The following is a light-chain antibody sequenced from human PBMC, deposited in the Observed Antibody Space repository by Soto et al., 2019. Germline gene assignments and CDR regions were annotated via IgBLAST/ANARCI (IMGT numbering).Light chain of an antibody. CDR2: DVT. J-gene: IGLJ2*01. V-gene: IGLV2-11*01. Sequence: QSALAQPRSVSGSPGQSVTISCSGTSSDVGGYNSVSWYQQFPGKAPKLMIYDVTKRPSGVPDRFSGSKSGNTAYLTISGLQAEDEADYYCCSYAASYTLVFGGGTKLTVL. CDR1: SSDVGGYNS. CDR3: CSYAASYTLV.